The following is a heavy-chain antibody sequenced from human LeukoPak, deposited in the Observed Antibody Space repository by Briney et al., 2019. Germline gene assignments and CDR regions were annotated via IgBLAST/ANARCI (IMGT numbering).Heavy chain of an antibody. Sequence: SGGPVRHSCAASGFTFSTYAMHWVRQAPGRGLEWVAFIRYDGSNQYYADSVRGRFTISRDNSNNTLYLQANSLRPEDTAVYYCAKPLSNYDFWSGYKNWGQGTLVTISS. CDR2: IRYDGSNQ. D-gene: IGHD3-3*01. CDR1: GFTFSTYA. V-gene: IGHV3-30*02. CDR3: AKPLSNYDFWSGYKN. J-gene: IGHJ4*02.